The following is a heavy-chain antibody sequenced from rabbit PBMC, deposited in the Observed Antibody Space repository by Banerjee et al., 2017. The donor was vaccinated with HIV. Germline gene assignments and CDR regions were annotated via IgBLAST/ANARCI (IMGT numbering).Heavy chain of an antibody. V-gene: IGHV1S40*01. CDR1: GFSFSSGNW. D-gene: IGHD1-1*01. J-gene: IGHJ4*01. Sequence: QSLEESGGDLVKPGASLTLTCTASGFSFSSGNWICWVRQAPGKGLEWIASIDAGGSGSTYYENWAKGRFTISKTSSTTVTLQMTSLTAADTATYFCAGGTSGGGYYHLWGPGTLVTVS. CDR2: IDAGGSGST. CDR3: AGGTSGGGYYHL.